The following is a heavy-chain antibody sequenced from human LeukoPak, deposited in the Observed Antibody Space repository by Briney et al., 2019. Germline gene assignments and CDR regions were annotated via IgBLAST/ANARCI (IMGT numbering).Heavy chain of an antibody. CDR1: GFTFSSYA. CDR3: AKSDSSGYYASNFDY. J-gene: IGHJ4*02. CDR2: ISGSGGST. D-gene: IGHD3-22*01. Sequence: GSLRLSCAASGFTFSSYAMSWVRPAPGKGLEWGSAISGSGGSTYYADSVKGRFTISRDNSKNTLYLQMNSLRAEDTAVYYCAKSDSSGYYASNFDYWGQGTLVTVSS. V-gene: IGHV3-23*01.